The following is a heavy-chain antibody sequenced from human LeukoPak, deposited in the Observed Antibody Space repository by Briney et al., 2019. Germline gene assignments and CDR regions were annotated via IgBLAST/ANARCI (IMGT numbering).Heavy chain of an antibody. CDR3: ARGRSSTPPGY. CDR2: INHSGST. V-gene: IGHV4-34*01. D-gene: IGHD6-13*01. J-gene: IGHJ4*02. Sequence: SETLSLTCAVYGGSFSGYYWSWIRQPPGKGLEWIGEINHSGSTNYNPSLKSGVTISVDTSKNQFSLKLSSVTAADTAVYYCARGRSSTPPGYWGQGTLVTVSS. CDR1: GGSFSGYY.